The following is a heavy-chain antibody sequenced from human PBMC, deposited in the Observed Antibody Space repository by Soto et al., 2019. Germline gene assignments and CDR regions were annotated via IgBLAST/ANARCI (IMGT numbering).Heavy chain of an antibody. CDR2: IYYSGST. D-gene: IGHD4-4*01. CDR3: ARVYDYSYPNNWLDP. Sequence: SETLSLTCTVSGGSISSGDYYWSWIRQPPGKGLEWIGYIYYSGSTYYNPSLKSRVTISVDTSKNQFSLKLSSVTAADTAVYYCARVYDYSYPNNWLDPWGQGSLVTVYS. J-gene: IGHJ5*02. V-gene: IGHV4-30-4*01. CDR1: GGSISSGDYY.